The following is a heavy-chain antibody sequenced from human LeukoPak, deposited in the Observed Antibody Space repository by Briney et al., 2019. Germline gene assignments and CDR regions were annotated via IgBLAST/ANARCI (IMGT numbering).Heavy chain of an antibody. Sequence: SETLSLTCTVSGGSISSSSYYWGWIRQPPGKGLEWIGSIYYSGSTYYNPSLKSRVTISVDTSKNQFSLKLSSVTAADTAVYYCARLSQNYDFWSGYYRAEYFQHWGQGTLVTVSS. D-gene: IGHD3-3*01. CDR1: GGSISSSSYY. V-gene: IGHV4-39*01. J-gene: IGHJ1*01. CDR2: IYYSGST. CDR3: ARLSQNYDFWSGYYRAEYFQH.